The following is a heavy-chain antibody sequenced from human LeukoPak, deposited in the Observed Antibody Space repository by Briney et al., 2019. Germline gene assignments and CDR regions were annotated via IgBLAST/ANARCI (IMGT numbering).Heavy chain of an antibody. V-gene: IGHV3-23*01. Sequence: GSLRLSCAASGFTFSDYYMSWIRQAPGKGLEWVSAISGSGGSTYYADSVKGRFTISRDNSKNTLYLQMNSLRAEDTAVYYCAKDYGATDAFDIWGQGTMVTVSS. J-gene: IGHJ3*02. CDR2: ISGSGGST. CDR3: AKDYGATDAFDI. D-gene: IGHD1-26*01. CDR1: GFTFSDYY.